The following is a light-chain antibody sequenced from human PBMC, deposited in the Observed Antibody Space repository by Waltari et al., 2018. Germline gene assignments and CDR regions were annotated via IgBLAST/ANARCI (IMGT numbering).Light chain of an antibody. V-gene: IGLV1-47*01. CDR2: ENS. Sequence: QSVLTQSPSVSETPGQKITISCSGSHSNIGSNFVNWYQQVPGTAPKLLLYENSHRPTGVPARFSASKSVTSASLAISGLQSQDEADYYCAAWDDGLRGPAFGGGTKVTVL. CDR1: HSNIGSNF. J-gene: IGLJ2*01. CDR3: AAWDDGLRGPA.